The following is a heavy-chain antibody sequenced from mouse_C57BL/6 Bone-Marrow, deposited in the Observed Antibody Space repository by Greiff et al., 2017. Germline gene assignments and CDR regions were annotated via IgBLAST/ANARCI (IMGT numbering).Heavy chain of an antibody. Sequence: QVTLKESGPGILQPSQTLSLTCSFSGFSLSTFGMGVGWIRQPSGKGLEWLAHIWWDDDKYYNPALKSRLTISKDTSKNHVFLKIANVDTADTATYYCARIRYFGSYWYFDVWGTGTTVTVSS. V-gene: IGHV8-8*01. D-gene: IGHD1-1*01. CDR1: GFSLSTFGMG. CDR3: ARIRYFGSYWYFDV. CDR2: IWWDDDK. J-gene: IGHJ1*03.